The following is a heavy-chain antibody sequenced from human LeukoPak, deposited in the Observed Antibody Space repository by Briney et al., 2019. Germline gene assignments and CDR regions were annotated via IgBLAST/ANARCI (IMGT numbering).Heavy chain of an antibody. CDR3: ASPLIN. V-gene: IGHV4-38-2*02. D-gene: IGHD3-22*01. J-gene: IGHJ4*02. Sequence: SETLSLTCSVSGYSISSGYYWGWIRQPPGKGLEWIGTIYHSGSTYYNPSLKSRVTISVGTSKNQFSLKLSSVTAADTAVYYCASPLINWGQGTLVTVSS. CDR1: GYSISSGYY. CDR2: IYHSGST.